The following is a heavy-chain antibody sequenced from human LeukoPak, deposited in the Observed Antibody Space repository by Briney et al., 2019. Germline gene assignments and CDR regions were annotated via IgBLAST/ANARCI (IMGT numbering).Heavy chain of an antibody. Sequence: GGSLRLSCAASGFTFSNYNMNLVRQAPGKGLEWVSYISYSSSNIYYADSVKGRFTISRDNAKNSLYLQMNSLRAEDTAVYYCARMAAAGYFDYWGQGTLVTVSS. V-gene: IGHV3-48*01. D-gene: IGHD6-13*01. J-gene: IGHJ4*02. CDR2: ISYSSSNI. CDR3: ARMAAAGYFDY. CDR1: GFTFSNYN.